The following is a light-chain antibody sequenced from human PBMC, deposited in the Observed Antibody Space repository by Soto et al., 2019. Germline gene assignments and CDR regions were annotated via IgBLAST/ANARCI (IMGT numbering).Light chain of an antibody. V-gene: IGKV4-1*01. Sequence: MLVTHSADSLAVSLAEGASINGNSSQRGVSSGNNKNYLAWYQPKPGQSPKLLVYWASTREYGVPDRFSGSGSGTDFTLTISSMQAEDVAVYYCQQYYNGPDTFGQGTRME. CDR1: QRGVSSGNNKNY. J-gene: IGKJ5*01. CDR2: WAS. CDR3: QQYYNGPDT.